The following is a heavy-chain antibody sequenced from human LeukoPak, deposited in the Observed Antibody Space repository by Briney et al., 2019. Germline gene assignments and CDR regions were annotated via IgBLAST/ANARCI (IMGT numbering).Heavy chain of an antibody. D-gene: IGHD6-19*01. Sequence: PSETLSLTCTVSGYSISSVYYWGWIRQPPGKGLEWIGTIYQSGSTYYNPSLKSRVTISVDTSKNQFSLKLSSVTAADTAVYYCARRLAYYYYMDVWGKGTTVTVSS. V-gene: IGHV4-38-2*02. CDR2: IYQSGST. CDR3: ARRLAYYYYMDV. CDR1: GYSISSVYY. J-gene: IGHJ6*03.